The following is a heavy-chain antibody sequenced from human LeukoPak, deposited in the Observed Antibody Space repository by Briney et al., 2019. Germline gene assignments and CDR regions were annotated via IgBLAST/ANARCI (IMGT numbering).Heavy chain of an antibody. D-gene: IGHD3-9*01. Sequence: GRSLRLSCAASVFTLRIYAMRGVPPAPERGLECVSAISGSCGSTYYAHSVKGRFTISRDKSKNPLYLQMNSLRAEDTAVYYCAKVKNDILTGYYPYYFDYWGQGTLVTVSS. J-gene: IGHJ4*02. V-gene: IGHV3-23*01. CDR3: AKVKNDILTGYYPYYFDY. CDR1: VFTLRIYA. CDR2: ISGSCGST.